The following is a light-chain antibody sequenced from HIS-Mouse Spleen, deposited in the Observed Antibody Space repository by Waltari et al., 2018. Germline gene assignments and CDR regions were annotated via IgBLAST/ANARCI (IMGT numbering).Light chain of an antibody. CDR3: CSYAGSSTVV. J-gene: IGLJ2*01. CDR1: SSDVGSYNL. Sequence: QSALTQPASVSGSPGQSITIPCPGTSSDVGSYNLFPWYQQHPGKAPKLMIYEGSKRPSGVSNRFSGSKSGNTASLTISGLQAEDEADYYCCSYAGSSTVVFGGGTKLTVL. V-gene: IGLV2-23*01. CDR2: EGS.